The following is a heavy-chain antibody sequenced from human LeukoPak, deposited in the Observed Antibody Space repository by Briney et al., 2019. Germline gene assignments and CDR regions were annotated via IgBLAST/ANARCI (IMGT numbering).Heavy chain of an antibody. CDR1: GYTFTGYY. Sequence: GASVKVSCKASGYTFTGYYMHWVRQAPGQGLEWMGWINPNSGGTSYAQKFQGRVTMTRDTSISTAYMELSRLRSDDTAVYYCARVQPLPRFEDYWGQGTLVTVSS. CDR2: INPNSGGT. J-gene: IGHJ4*02. V-gene: IGHV1-2*02. D-gene: IGHD2-2*01. CDR3: ARVQPLPRFEDY.